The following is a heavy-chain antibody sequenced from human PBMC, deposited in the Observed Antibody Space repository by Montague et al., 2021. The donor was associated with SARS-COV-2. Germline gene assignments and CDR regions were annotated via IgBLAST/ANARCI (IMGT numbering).Heavy chain of an antibody. V-gene: IGHV4-39*01. J-gene: IGHJ3*02. Sequence: SETLSLTCAVSGGSIISSNYYWGWLRQPPGKGLEWIGSIDYIGNTYHNPSLKSRVTISVETSKNQFSLNLSSVTAADTAVYYCARVGVPYYDILTGYYIEGSDAFDIWGQGTMVTVSS. CDR1: GGSIISSNYY. D-gene: IGHD3-9*01. CDR3: ARVGVPYYDILTGYYIEGSDAFDI. CDR2: IDYIGNT.